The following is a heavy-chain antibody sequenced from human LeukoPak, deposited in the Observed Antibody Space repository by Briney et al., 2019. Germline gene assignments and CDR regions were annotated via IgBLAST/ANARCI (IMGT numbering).Heavy chain of an antibody. Sequence: GESLKISCKGSGYSFTSYWIGWVRQMPGKGPEWMGIIYPGDSDTRYSPSFQGQVTISADKSISTAYLQWSSLKASDIAMYYCARLAAAGKVNYYYYYMDVWGKGTTVTVSS. J-gene: IGHJ6*03. CDR1: GYSFTSYW. D-gene: IGHD6-13*01. V-gene: IGHV5-51*01. CDR3: ARLAAAGKVNYYYYYMDV. CDR2: IYPGDSDT.